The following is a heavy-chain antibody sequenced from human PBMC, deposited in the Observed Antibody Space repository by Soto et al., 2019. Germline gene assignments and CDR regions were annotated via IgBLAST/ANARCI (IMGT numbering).Heavy chain of an antibody. D-gene: IGHD1-7*01. CDR2: ISSSSDTI. Sequence: GGSLRLSCAASGFTFSTYSMHWVRQAPGRGLQWLSYISSSSDTIYYADSVKGRFTISRDNAKNSLYLQMNSLRADDTAVYYCARPGTTSDYYYFMDVWGKGTTVTVSS. CDR3: ARPGTTSDYYYFMDV. V-gene: IGHV3-48*01. J-gene: IGHJ6*03. CDR1: GFTFSTYS.